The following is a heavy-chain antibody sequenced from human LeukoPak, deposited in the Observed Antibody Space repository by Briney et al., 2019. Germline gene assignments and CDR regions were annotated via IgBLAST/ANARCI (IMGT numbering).Heavy chain of an antibody. CDR3: ARDRGVGATDY. V-gene: IGHV1-46*01. D-gene: IGHD1-26*01. Sequence: GASVKVSCTASGYTFTSYYMHWVRQAPGQGLEWMGIINPSGGSTSYAQKFQGRVTMTRDMSTSTVYMELSSLRSEDTAVYYCARDRGVGATDYWGQGTLVTVSS. CDR1: GYTFTSYY. J-gene: IGHJ4*02. CDR2: INPSGGST.